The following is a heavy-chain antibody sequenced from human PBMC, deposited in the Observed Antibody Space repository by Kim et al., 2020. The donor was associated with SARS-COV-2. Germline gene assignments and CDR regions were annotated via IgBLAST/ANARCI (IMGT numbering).Heavy chain of an antibody. CDR1: GFTFSSYA. CDR3: AKEGSSSWYESNYFDY. D-gene: IGHD6-13*01. V-gene: IGHV3-23*01. CDR2: ISGSGGST. J-gene: IGHJ4*02. Sequence: GGSLRLSCAASGFTFSSYAMSWVRQAPGKGLEWVSAISGSGGSTYYADSVKGRFTISRDNSKNTLYLQMNSLRAEDTAVYYCAKEGSSSWYESNYFDYWGQGTLVTVSS.